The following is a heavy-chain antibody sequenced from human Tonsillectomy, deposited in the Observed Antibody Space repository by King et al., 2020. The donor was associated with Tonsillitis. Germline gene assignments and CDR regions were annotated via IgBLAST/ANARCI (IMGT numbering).Heavy chain of an antibody. V-gene: IGHV3-30*01. D-gene: IGHD5-18*01. CDR2: ISYDGSNK. Sequence: VQLVESGGGVVQPGRSLRLSCAASGFTFSSYAMHWVRQAPGKGLEGVAVISYDGSNKYYADSVKGRFTISRDNSKNKLYLQMNSLRAEDTAVYYCAGVTVGGGYSYGSQGAFDYWGQGTLVTVSS. CDR1: GFTFSSYA. J-gene: IGHJ4*02. CDR3: AGVTVGGGYSYGSQGAFDY.